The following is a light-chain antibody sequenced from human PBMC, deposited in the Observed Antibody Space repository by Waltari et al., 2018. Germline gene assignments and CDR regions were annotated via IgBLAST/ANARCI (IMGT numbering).Light chain of an antibody. CDR3: QQYYTSPLT. CDR2: WAS. V-gene: IGKV4-1*01. Sequence: DIVMTQSPDSLAVSLGERVTIHCNSRQSVLNTSNNKNCLTWYQQKPGQPPKLLMYWASTRESGVPDRFSGSGSGTDFTLTITSLQAEDVAVYYCQQYYTSPLTFGGGTKVEIK. CDR1: QSVLNTSNNKNC. J-gene: IGKJ4*01.